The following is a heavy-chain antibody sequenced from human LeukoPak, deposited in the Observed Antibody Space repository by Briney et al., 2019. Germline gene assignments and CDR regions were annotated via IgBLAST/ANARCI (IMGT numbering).Heavy chain of an antibody. CDR2: ISWNSGSI. J-gene: IGHJ4*02. D-gene: IGHD6-19*01. CDR3: AKGKWLVSALPDY. CDR1: GFTFDDYA. V-gene: IGHV3-9*01. Sequence: PGRSLRLSCAASGFTFDDYAMHWVRQAPGKGLEWGSGISWNSGSIGYADSVKGRFTISRDNAKNSLYLQMNSLRAEDTALYYCAKGKWLVSALPDYWGQGTLVTVSS.